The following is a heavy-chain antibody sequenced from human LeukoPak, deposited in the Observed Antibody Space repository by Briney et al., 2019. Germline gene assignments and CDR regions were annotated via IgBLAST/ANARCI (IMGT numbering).Heavy chain of an antibody. V-gene: IGHV4-59*01. J-gene: IGHJ4*02. CDR2: IYYSGST. CDR3: ARAGIYSGYPYYFDY. Sequence: PSETLPLTCTVSGGSISSYYWSWIRQPPGKGLEWIGYIYYSGSTNYNPSLKSRVTISVDTSKNQFSLKLSSVTAADTAVYYCARAGIYSGYPYYFDYWGQGTLVTVSS. CDR1: GGSISSYY. D-gene: IGHD5-12*01.